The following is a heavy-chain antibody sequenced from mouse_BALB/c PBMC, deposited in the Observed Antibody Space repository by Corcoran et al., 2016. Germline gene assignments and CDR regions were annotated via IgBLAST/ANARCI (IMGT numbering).Heavy chain of an antibody. V-gene: IGHV1-77*01. Sequence: QVQLQQSGAELARPGASVKLSCKASGYTFTDYYINWVKQRTGQGLEWIGEIYPGSGNTYYNEKFKGKATLTADKSSSTAYMQLSSLTSEDSAVYFCATTLVDYRGQGTTLTVSS. CDR2: IYPGSGNT. CDR3: ATTLVDY. CDR1: GYTFTDYY. D-gene: IGHD1-1*01. J-gene: IGHJ2*01.